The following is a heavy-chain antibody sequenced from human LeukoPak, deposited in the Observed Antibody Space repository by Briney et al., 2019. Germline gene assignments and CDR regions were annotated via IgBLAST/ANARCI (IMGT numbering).Heavy chain of an antibody. Sequence: ASVKVSCKASGYTFTSYAMHWVRQAPGQRLEWMGWINAGNGNTKYSQKFQGRVTITRDTSAGTAYMELSSLRSEDTAVYYCARGRITMVRGVIIKGDSPLNWGQGTLVTVSS. D-gene: IGHD3-10*01. V-gene: IGHV1-3*01. CDR2: INAGNGNT. J-gene: IGHJ4*02. CDR1: GYTFTSYA. CDR3: ARGRITMVRGVIIKGDSPLN.